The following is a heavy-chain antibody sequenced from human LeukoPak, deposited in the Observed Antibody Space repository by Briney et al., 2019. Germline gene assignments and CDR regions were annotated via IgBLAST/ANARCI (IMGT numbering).Heavy chain of an antibody. J-gene: IGHJ3*02. CDR1: GGSISSYY. CDR3: ATETVNYYDSSGYNAFGI. Sequence: PSETLSLTCTVSGGSISSYYWSWIRQPPGKGLEWIGYIYYSGSTNYNPSLKSRVTISVDTSKNQFSLKLSSVTAADTAVYYCATETVNYYDSSGYNAFGIWGQGTMVTVSS. CDR2: IYYSGST. V-gene: IGHV4-59*01. D-gene: IGHD3-22*01.